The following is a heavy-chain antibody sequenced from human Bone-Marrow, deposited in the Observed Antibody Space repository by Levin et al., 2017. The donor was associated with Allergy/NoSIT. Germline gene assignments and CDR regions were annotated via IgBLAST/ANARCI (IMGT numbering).Heavy chain of an antibody. D-gene: IGHD3-22*01. CDR3: ARGGMYYHDSSGYPFDF. Sequence: LSQTLSLTCTVSGGSIGSSDYYWSWIRQTPGKGLEWIGCIYYLGHTYYDRSLKSRVAISVDTSKNQLSLKLRSVTAADTAVYYCARGGMYYHDSSGYPFDFWGQGTQVTVSS. CDR2: IYYLGHT. CDR1: GGSIGSSDYY. V-gene: IGHV4-30-4*01. J-gene: IGHJ4*02.